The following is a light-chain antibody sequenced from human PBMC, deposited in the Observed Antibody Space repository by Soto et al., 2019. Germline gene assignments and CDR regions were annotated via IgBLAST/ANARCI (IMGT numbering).Light chain of an antibody. CDR3: QQYGSSPPYT. CDR2: GAF. V-gene: IGKV3-20*01. J-gene: IGKJ2*01. Sequence: EIVLTQSPGTLSLSPGERATISCRASQSISSSYLAWYQQKPGQAPRLLIYGAFSRATGIPDRFSGSGSGTDFTLTISRLEPEDFAVYYCQQYGSSPPYTFGQGTKLDIK. CDR1: QSISSSY.